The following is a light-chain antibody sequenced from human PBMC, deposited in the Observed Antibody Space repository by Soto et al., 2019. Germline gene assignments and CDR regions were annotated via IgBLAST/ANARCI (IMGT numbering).Light chain of an antibody. Sequence: EIGMTQSPATLSVSPGERATLSCRASQSVSSNFAWYQQRPAQAPRLLIYDVSTRATGVPTRFSGSGSGTEFTLTISSLQSEDCAVYYCQQYHDWPLTFGGGTRVEIK. J-gene: IGKJ4*01. CDR1: QSVSSN. V-gene: IGKV3D-15*01. CDR2: DVS. CDR3: QQYHDWPLT.